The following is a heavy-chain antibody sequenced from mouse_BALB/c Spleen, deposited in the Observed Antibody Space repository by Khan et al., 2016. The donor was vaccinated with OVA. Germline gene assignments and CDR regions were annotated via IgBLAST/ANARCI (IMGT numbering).Heavy chain of an antibody. CDR2: ISPSNGRT. CDR3: ARSVDNDDVMDY. J-gene: IGHJ4*01. D-gene: IGHD2-4*01. Sequence: QVQLKQSGAELVKPGASVKLSCKASGYTFTSYWMHWVKQRPGQGLEWIGEISPSNGRTNYNEKFKNKATLTVDKSSSTAYMQLSSLTSEDSAVYFGARSVDNDDVMDYWGQGNSGIVSS. V-gene: IGHV1S81*02. CDR1: GYTFTSYW.